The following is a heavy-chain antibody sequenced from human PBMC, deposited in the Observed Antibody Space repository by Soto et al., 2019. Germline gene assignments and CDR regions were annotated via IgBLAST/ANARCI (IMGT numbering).Heavy chain of an antibody. V-gene: IGHV1-46*03. CDR3: ARAARTTVTNRLNDVFDV. CDR1: GYTFTNYY. J-gene: IGHJ3*01. Sequence: QVQLVQSGAEVKKPGASVRVSCKASGYTFTNYYIDWVRQAPGQGLEWMGIIKPNGGSTTYVQKFQGRVTMTRDTSTSTVYMELSSLRSEDTAVYYCARAARTTVTNRLNDVFDVWGQGTMVTVSS. CDR2: IKPNGGST. D-gene: IGHD4-4*01.